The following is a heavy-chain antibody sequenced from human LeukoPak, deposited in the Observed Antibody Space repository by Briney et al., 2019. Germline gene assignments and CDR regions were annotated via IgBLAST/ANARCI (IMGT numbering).Heavy chain of an antibody. V-gene: IGHV4-39*02. Sequence: SETLSLTCTVSGGSISSSSYYWGWIRQPPGKGLEWIGSIYYSGSTYYNPSLKSRVTISVDTSKNQFSLKLSSVTAADTAVYYCARDASGFYYTSGVIEDWGRGTLVTVAS. CDR3: ARDASGFYYTSGVIED. CDR2: IYYSGST. CDR1: GGSISSSSYY. J-gene: IGHJ4*02. D-gene: IGHD3-22*01.